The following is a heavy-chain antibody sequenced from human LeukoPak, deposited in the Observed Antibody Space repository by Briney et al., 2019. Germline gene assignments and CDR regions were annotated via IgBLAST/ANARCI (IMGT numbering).Heavy chain of an antibody. V-gene: IGHV4-4*07. CDR2: IYTSGST. CDR1: GGSISSYY. CDR3: ARSEYSSSSGIYYYVDV. D-gene: IGHD6-6*01. Sequence: SETLSLTCTVSGGSISSYYWSWIRQPAGKGLEWIGRIYTSGSTNYNPSLKSRVTMSVDTSKNQFSLKLSSVTAADTAVYYCARSEYSSSSGIYYYVDVWGKGTTVTVSS. J-gene: IGHJ6*03.